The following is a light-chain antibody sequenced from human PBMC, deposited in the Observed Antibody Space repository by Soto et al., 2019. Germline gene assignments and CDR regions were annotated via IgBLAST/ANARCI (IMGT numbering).Light chain of an antibody. CDR1: QSVRSTF. Sequence: VLPQSPDTLSLSPGDRATLSCRASQSVRSTFLAWYQQKPGQAPRLLIYGASNRAAGIPERFSGSASGTEFTLPIIRLEPDDSAVYYCQQYHDSPMNTFGQGTKLQIK. CDR2: GAS. J-gene: IGKJ2*01. V-gene: IGKV3-20*01. CDR3: QQYHDSPMNT.